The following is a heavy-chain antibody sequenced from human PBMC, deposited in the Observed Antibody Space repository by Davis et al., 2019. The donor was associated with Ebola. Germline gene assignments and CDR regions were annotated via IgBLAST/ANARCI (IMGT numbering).Heavy chain of an antibody. D-gene: IGHD3-10*01. CDR1: GYTFTGYY. Sequence: ASVKVSCKASGYTFTGYYMHWVRQAPGQGLERMGRINPNSGGTNYAQKFQGRVTMTRDTSISTAYMELSRLRSDDTAVYYCARSYDVLLWFGETGEDFDYWGQGTLVTVSS. CDR3: ARSYDVLLWFGETGEDFDY. V-gene: IGHV1-2*06. CDR2: INPNSGGT. J-gene: IGHJ4*02.